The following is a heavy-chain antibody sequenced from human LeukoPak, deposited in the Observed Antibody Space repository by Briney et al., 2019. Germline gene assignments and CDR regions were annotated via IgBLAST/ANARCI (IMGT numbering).Heavy chain of an antibody. V-gene: IGHV3-9*01. D-gene: IGHD6-13*01. CDR2: ISWNSGSI. Sequence: PPGRSLRLSCAASGFTFDDYAMHWVRQAPGKGLEWVSGISWNSGSIGYADSVRGRFTISRDNAKNSLYLQMNSLRAEDTAVYYCGRGGGAAAVNYWGQGTLVTVSS. J-gene: IGHJ4*02. CDR1: GFTFDDYA. CDR3: GRGGGAAAVNY.